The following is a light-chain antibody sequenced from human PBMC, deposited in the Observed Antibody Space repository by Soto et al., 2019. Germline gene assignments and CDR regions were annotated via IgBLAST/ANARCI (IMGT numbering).Light chain of an antibody. Sequence: EIVLTQSPATLSLSPGERATLSCRASQSVSVYLAWYQQKPGQAPRLLISDASDRAAGVPVRFSGSGSGTDFTLTISSLEPEDFAVYYGQQYGGSPITFGLGTRLEIK. V-gene: IGKV3-11*01. CDR3: QQYGGSPIT. CDR2: DAS. J-gene: IGKJ5*01. CDR1: QSVSVY.